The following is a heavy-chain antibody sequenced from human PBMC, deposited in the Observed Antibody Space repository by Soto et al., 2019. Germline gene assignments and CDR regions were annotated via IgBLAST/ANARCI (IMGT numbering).Heavy chain of an antibody. CDR2: INPNSGGT. CDR1: GYTFTGYY. V-gene: IGHV1-2*04. D-gene: IGHD4-4*01. J-gene: IGHJ4*02. Sequence: GASVKVSCKASGYTFTGYYLHWVRQAPGQGLEWMGWINPNSGGTNYAQKFQGWVTMTRDTSISAAHMEVTRLTSDDTAVYFCARAPTTYSNYYFDSWGQGTLVTVSS. CDR3: ARAPTTYSNYYFDS.